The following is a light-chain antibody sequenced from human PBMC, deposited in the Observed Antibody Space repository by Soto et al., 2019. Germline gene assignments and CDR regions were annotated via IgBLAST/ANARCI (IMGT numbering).Light chain of an antibody. CDR3: GSLDSSLSAYV. J-gene: IGLJ1*01. CDR1: SSNIGGNS. V-gene: IGLV1-51*01. Sequence: QSVMTQPPSVSAAPGQKVTISCSGSSSNIGGNSVSWYPQLPGTAPKLLIYDDNKRPSGIPDRFSGSKSGTSATLGITGFQTWDEADYYCGSLDSSLSAYVFGTGTKVTVL. CDR2: DDN.